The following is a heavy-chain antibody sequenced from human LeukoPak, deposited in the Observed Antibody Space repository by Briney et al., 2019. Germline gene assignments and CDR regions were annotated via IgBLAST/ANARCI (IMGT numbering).Heavy chain of an antibody. Sequence: GGSLRLSCAASGFTFSSYVMHWVRQAPGKGLEWVAVISSDGSNTYYADSVKGRFTSSRDNSKNTLYLQMNSLRAEDTAVYYCARNRMYSSGWHEDYWGQGTLVTVSS. V-gene: IGHV3-30*04. CDR3: ARNRMYSSGWHEDY. CDR1: GFTFSSYV. J-gene: IGHJ4*02. D-gene: IGHD6-19*01. CDR2: ISSDGSNT.